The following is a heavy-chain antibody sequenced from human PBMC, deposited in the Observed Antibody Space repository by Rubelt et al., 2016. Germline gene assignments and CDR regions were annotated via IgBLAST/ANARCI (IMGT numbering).Heavy chain of an antibody. CDR2: IYYSGTT. CDR1: GGSVSSFY. Sequence: GLVKPPETLSLTCTVSGGSVSSFYWSWIRQVPGKGLEWIGYIYYSGTTNYNPSLKSRVTMSVDRSKNFFSLRLSSVTDADTAVYFCARAGTRRGRVYYFDYWGQGTLVTVSS. J-gene: IGHJ4*02. V-gene: IGHV4-59*02. CDR3: ARAGTRRGRVYYFDY.